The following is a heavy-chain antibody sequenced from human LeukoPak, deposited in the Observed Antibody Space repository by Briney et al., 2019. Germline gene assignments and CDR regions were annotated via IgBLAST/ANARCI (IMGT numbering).Heavy chain of an antibody. CDR2: ISAYNGNT. J-gene: IGHJ4*02. D-gene: IGHD2-8*01. CDR1: GYTFTSYG. CDR3: ARSPSYCTNGVCILGY. V-gene: IGHV1-18*01. Sequence: ASVKVSCKASGYTFTSYGISWVRQAPGQGLEWMGWISAYNGNTNYAQKLQGRVTMTTDTSTSTAYMELRGLRSDDTAVYYCARSPSYCTNGVCILGYWGQGTLVTVSS.